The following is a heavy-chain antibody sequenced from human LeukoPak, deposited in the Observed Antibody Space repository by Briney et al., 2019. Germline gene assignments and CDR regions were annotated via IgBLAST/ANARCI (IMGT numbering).Heavy chain of an antibody. CDR3: ARDQGGVGATYFDY. J-gene: IGHJ4*02. CDR1: GFTFSSYW. V-gene: IGHV3-7*01. Sequence: GGSLRLSCAASGFTFSSYWMSWVRQAPGKGLEWVANIKQDGNEKYYVDSVKGRFTISRDNAKNSLYLQMNSLRAEDTAVYYCARDQGGVGATYFDYWGQGTLVTVSS. CDR2: IKQDGNEK. D-gene: IGHD1-26*01.